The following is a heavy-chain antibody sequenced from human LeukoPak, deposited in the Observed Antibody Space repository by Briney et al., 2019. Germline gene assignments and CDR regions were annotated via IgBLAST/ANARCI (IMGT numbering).Heavy chain of an antibody. CDR3: ATGPRYFDWFRYYYGMDV. CDR2: FDPEDGET. Sequence: ASVKVSCKVSGYTLTELSMHWVRQAPGKGLEWMGGFDPEDGETIYAQKFQGRVTMTEDTSTDTAYIELSSLRSEDTAVYYCATGPRYFDWFRYYYGMDVWGQGTTVTVSS. J-gene: IGHJ6*02. V-gene: IGHV1-24*01. D-gene: IGHD3-9*01. CDR1: GYTLTELS.